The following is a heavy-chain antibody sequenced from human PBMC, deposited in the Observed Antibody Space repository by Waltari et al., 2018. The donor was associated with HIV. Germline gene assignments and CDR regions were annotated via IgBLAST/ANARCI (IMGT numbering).Heavy chain of an antibody. D-gene: IGHD2-15*01. CDR2: TSYRFKWSN. CDR1: GDSVSSTSSA. V-gene: IGHV6-1*01. Sequence: QVQLQQSGPGLVKTSQTLSLACAVFGDSVSSTSSAWNWIRQSPSRGLEWLGRTSYRFKWSNEYAGFVQSRVSINRDTSKNEVSLQLKSVTPEDTAVYYCARSRCSGGLCYSWLESWGQGILVSVSS. CDR3: ARSRCSGGLCYSWLES. J-gene: IGHJ4*02.